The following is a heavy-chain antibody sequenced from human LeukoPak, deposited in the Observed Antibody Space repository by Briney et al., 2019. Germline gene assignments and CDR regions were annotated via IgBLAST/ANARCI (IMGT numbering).Heavy chain of an antibody. D-gene: IGHD3-10*01. CDR3: AKEYDSGGYGANFDY. CDR2: VSSDGGTK. J-gene: IGHJ4*02. Sequence: GGSLRLSCTASKITFSNNGMQWVRQAPGKGLEGVAVVSSDGGTKYYADSVKGRFTISRDDSRNTMYLQMNSLRAEDTAVYYCAKEYDSGGYGANFDYWGQGTLVTVSS. V-gene: IGHV3-30*18. CDR1: KITFSNNG.